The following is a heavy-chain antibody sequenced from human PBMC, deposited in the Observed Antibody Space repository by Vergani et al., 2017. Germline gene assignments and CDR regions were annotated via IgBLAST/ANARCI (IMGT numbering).Heavy chain of an antibody. CDR3: TRGSGRYEY. D-gene: IGHD6-19*01. CDR2: IRSHNYGGTA. CDR1: GFTFGDFA. Sequence: EVQLVESGGGLVQPGRSLRLSCTGSGFTFGDFALTWIRQPPGKGLEWVGYIRSHNYGGTAEYAASFKGRFTISRDDSRNTVYVEMNSLKIEDTATYYCTRGSGRYEYWGQGALSPFPQ. V-gene: IGHV3-49*03. J-gene: IGHJ4*02.